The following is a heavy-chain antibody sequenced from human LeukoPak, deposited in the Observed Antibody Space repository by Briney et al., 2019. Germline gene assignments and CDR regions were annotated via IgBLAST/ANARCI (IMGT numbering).Heavy chain of an antibody. CDR2: ISGSGTKT. V-gene: IGHV3-23*01. Sequence: GGSLRLSCAASGFTFSNYAMNWVRQAPGKGLEWVSTISGSGTKTYYADSVKGRFTISRDNSKNMVSLQMKSLRAEDTALYYCAKGGLIWDYSYYFDYWGQGMLVTVSA. J-gene: IGHJ4*02. CDR3: AKGGLIWDYSYYFDY. D-gene: IGHD5-18*01. CDR1: GFTFSNYA.